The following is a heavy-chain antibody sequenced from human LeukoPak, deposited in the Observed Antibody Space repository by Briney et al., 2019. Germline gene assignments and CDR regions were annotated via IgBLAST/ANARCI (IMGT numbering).Heavy chain of an antibody. D-gene: IGHD3-3*01. Sequence: GGSLRLSCAASGFTFSNFGMHWVRQAPGKGLEWVAFIRFDGTSEFYADSVKARFTISRDNSQNTVSLQLNNLRIEDTALYYCVKTSLSGPSGHYYYMDVWGKGTTVTVSS. CDR3: VKTSLSGPSGHYYYMDV. CDR1: GFTFSNFG. J-gene: IGHJ6*03. CDR2: IRFDGTSE. V-gene: IGHV3-30*02.